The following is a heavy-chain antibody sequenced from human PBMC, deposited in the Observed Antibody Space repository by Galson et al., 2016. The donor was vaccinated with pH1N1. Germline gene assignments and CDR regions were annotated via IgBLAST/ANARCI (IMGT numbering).Heavy chain of an antibody. CDR1: GFTFDSHE. Sequence: SLRLSCAVSGFTFDSHEMNWVRQAPGKGLEWVESISSGGNTMFYADSVKGRFIISRDNAKNSLYLQMNSLRVEDTAVYYCARANYDPLTRFSGAFDYWGQGTLVTVSS. V-gene: IGHV3-48*03. D-gene: IGHD3-9*01. J-gene: IGHJ4*02. CDR3: ARANYDPLTRFSGAFDY. CDR2: ISSGGNTM.